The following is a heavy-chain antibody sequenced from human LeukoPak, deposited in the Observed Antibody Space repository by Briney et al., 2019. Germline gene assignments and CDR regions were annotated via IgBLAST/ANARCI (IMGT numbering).Heavy chain of an antibody. J-gene: IGHJ4*02. V-gene: IGHV3-23*01. D-gene: IGHD4-23*01. CDR2: LSESGGLA. CDR3: AKEGRPNSGGGYFDY. Sequence: PGGSLRLSCAASGFTFSIYAMAWVRQAPGKGLEWVSTLSESGGLAYYADSVKGRFTISRDNSKNTLYLQANSLRAEDTAVYYCAKEGRPNSGGGYFDYWGQGTLVTVSP. CDR1: GFTFSIYA.